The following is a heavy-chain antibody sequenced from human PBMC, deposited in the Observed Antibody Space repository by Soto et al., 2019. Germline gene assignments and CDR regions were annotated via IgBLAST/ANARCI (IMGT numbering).Heavy chain of an antibody. J-gene: IGHJ4*02. V-gene: IGHV3-11*06. CDR3: VKSGDKYNALAY. CDR1: GVTLNDHH. CDR2: SSNSGSFT. Sequence: PGGNPRISSAASGVTLNDHHMRWIRQSSGKGLEWIGCSSNSGSFTRYADSGKGRFSISRDKAKNSLYLQIHSLRGDDTAIYYCVKSGDKYNALAYCGQGT. D-gene: IGHD2-21*02.